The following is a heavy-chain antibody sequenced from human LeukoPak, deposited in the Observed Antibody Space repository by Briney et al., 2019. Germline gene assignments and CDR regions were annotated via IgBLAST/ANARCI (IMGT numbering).Heavy chain of an antibody. D-gene: IGHD6-19*01. CDR2: ISSSGSTI. J-gene: IGHJ5*02. CDR1: GFTFSSYE. V-gene: IGHV3-48*03. CDR3: ARVGVAVAGTWFDP. Sequence: PGGSLRLSCAASGFTFSSYEMNWVRQAPGKGLEWVSYISSSGSTIYYADSVKGRFTISRDNARNSLYLQMNSLRAEDTAVYYCARVGVAVAGTWFDPWGQGTLVTVSS.